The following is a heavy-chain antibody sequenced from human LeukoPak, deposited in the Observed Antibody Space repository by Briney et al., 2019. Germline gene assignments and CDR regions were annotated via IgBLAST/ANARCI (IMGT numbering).Heavy chain of an antibody. CDR3: ARVYCSSTSCYYSDY. V-gene: IGHV4-30-2*01. D-gene: IGHD2-2*01. Sequence: SQTLSLTCAVSGGSISSGGYSWSWIRQPPGKGLEWIGYIYHSGSTYYNPSLKSRVTISVDRSKNQFSLKLSSVTAADTAVYYCARVYCSSTSCYYSDYWGQGTLVTVSS. CDR1: GGSISSGGYS. J-gene: IGHJ4*02. CDR2: IYHSGST.